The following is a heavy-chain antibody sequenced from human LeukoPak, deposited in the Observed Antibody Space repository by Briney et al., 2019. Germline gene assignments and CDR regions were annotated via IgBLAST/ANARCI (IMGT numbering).Heavy chain of an antibody. CDR3: AKDAGIAAAGTPDY. CDR2: ISYDGSNK. J-gene: IGHJ4*02. CDR1: GFTFSSYG. D-gene: IGHD6-13*01. Sequence: GGSLRLSCAASGFTFSSYGMHWVRQAPGKGLEWVAVISYDGSNKYYADSVKGRFTISRDNSKNTLYLQVNSLRAEDTAVYYCAKDAGIAAAGTPDYWGQGTLVTVSS. V-gene: IGHV3-30*18.